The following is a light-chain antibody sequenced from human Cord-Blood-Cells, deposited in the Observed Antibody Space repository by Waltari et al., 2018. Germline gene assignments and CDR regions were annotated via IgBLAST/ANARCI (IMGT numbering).Light chain of an antibody. CDR1: SSDVGSYNL. CDR2: EGS. J-gene: IGLJ1*01. Sequence: QSALTQPASVSGSPGQSITISCTGTSSDVGSYNLVSWYQQHPGKAPKLMIYEGSNRPSGVSSRFSGSKSGNTASRTISGLQAEDEADYYCCSYAGSSTYVFGTGTKVTVL. CDR3: CSYAGSSTYV. V-gene: IGLV2-23*01.